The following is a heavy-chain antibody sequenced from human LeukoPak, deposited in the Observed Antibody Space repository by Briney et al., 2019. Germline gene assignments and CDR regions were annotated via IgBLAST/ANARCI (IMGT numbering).Heavy chain of an antibody. Sequence: PSETLSLTCTVSGGSISTSTYYWGWIRQPPGKGLEWIGSIYYSGSTYYNPSLKSRVTISVDTSKNQFSLKLSSVTAADTAVYYCASDYCSGGSCYYDWGQGTLVTVSS. J-gene: IGHJ4*02. CDR3: ASDYCSGGSCYYD. V-gene: IGHV4-39*01. D-gene: IGHD2-15*01. CDR1: GGSISTSTYY. CDR2: IYYSGST.